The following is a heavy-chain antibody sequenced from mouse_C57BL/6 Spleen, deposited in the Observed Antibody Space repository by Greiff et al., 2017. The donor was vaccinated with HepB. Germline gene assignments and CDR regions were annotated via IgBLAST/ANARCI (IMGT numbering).Heavy chain of an antibody. CDR1: GFTIKDYY. J-gene: IGHJ1*03. CDR3: TTEDSNYGYFDV. D-gene: IGHD2-5*01. Sequence: EVQLQQSGAELVRPGASVKLSCTASGFTIKDYYMHWVKQRPEQGLEWIGWIDPENGDTEYDSKFKGKATITADTSSNTAYLQLSSLTSEDTAVYNCTTEDSNYGYFDVWGTGTTVTVSS. CDR2: IDPENGDT. V-gene: IGHV14-4*01.